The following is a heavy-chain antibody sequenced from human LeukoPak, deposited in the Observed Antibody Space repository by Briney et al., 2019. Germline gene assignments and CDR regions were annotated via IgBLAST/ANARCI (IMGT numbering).Heavy chain of an antibody. J-gene: IGHJ3*02. CDR1: GFTFSTYG. D-gene: IGHD3-10*01. V-gene: IGHV3-30*18. CDR2: ISYDGDNK. CDR3: AKDRLLLARGVIDALDI. Sequence: GSLRLSCAASGFTFSTYGMHWVRQAPGKGLEWVAVISYDGDNKYFADSVKGRFTISRDNSKNTLYLQMNSLRAEDTAVYYCAKDRLLLARGVIDALDIWGQGTMVTVSS.